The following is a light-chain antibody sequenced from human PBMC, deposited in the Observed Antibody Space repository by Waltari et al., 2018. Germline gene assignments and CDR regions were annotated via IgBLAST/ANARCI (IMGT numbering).Light chain of an antibody. J-gene: IGKJ4*01. Sequence: IQLTQSPSSLAASVGDRVTITCRARPGIVNFLAWYQQKPGKVPRLLISTASTLQSGVPPRFSGSGSGTEFTLTIAGLQPKDVATYYCQKYNAAPLIFGGGTKVEIK. CDR1: PGIVNF. CDR2: TAS. CDR3: QKYNAAPLI. V-gene: IGKV1-27*01.